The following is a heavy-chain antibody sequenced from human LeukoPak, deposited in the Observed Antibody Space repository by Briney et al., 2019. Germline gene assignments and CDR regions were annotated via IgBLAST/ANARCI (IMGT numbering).Heavy chain of an antibody. CDR1: GGTFSSYA. CDR2: IIPILGIA. J-gene: IGHJ4*02. Sequence: GSSVKVSCKASGGTFSSYAISWVRQAPGQGLEWMGRIIPILGIANYAQKFQGRVTITADKSTSTAYMELSSLRSEDTAVYYCVTFTYDSSGYSFEVADYWGQGTLVTVSS. V-gene: IGHV1-69*04. D-gene: IGHD3-22*01. CDR3: VTFTYDSSGYSFEVADY.